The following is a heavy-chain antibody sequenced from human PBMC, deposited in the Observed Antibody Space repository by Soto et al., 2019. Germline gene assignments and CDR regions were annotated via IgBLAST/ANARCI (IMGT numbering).Heavy chain of an antibody. Sequence: QVQLVESGGGVVQPGRSLRLSCAASGFTFSSYGMHWVRQAPGKGLEWVAVIWYDGSNKYYADSVKGRFTISRDNSKNPRYLQMNSLRAEDTAVYYCARDSGIAAAGTFDYWGQGTLVTVSS. CDR2: IWYDGSNK. CDR1: GFTFSSYG. CDR3: ARDSGIAAAGTFDY. V-gene: IGHV3-33*01. J-gene: IGHJ4*02. D-gene: IGHD6-13*01.